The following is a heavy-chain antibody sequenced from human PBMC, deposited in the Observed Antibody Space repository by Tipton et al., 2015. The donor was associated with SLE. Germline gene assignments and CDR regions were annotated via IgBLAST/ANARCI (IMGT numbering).Heavy chain of an antibody. CDR1: GFTFRAYG. CDR2: IRSDGSTK. V-gene: IGHV3-33*08. CDR3: AREFTNTESLTTGLLTDS. J-gene: IGHJ4*02. D-gene: IGHD2/OR15-2a*01. Sequence: SLRLSCTASGFTFRAYGMHWVRQAPGKGLEWVALIRSDGSTKKYADSVKGRFTISRDNSKNTLYLQMNSLRAEDTAVYYCAREFTNTESLTTGLLTDSWGQGTLVTVSS.